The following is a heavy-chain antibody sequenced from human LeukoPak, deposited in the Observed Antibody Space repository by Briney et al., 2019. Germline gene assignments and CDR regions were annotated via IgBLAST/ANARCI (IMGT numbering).Heavy chain of an antibody. CDR3: AKPRTTGLGWAQFDY. CDR1: GFTFSSFA. J-gene: IGHJ4*02. CDR2: FDGNGPNT. D-gene: IGHD2-8*02. Sequence: GGSLRLSCAASGFTFSSFAMTWVRQAPGKGLEWVSGFDGNGPNTYYADSVKGRWTISRDNSRNTPYLEMNSLRPEDTAIYYCAKPRTTGLGWAQFDYWGQGSLVTVSS. V-gene: IGHV3-23*01.